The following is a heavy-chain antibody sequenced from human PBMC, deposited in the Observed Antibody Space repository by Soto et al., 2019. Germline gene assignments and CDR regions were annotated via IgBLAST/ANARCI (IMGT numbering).Heavy chain of an antibody. CDR2: IKSKTDGGTT. J-gene: IGHJ4*02. CDR1: GFTFSNAW. CDR3: TTTATMYYYGSGSYY. Sequence: PGGSLRLSCAASGFTFSNAWMSWVRQAPGKGLEWVGRIKSKTDGGTTDYAAPVKGRFTISRDDSKNTLYLQMNSLKTEDTAVYYCTTTATMYYYGSGSYYWGQGTLVTVS. D-gene: IGHD3-10*01. V-gene: IGHV3-15*01.